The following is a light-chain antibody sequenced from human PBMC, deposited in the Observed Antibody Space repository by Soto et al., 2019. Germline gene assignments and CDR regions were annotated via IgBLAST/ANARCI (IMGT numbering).Light chain of an antibody. Sequence: EIVLTQSPATLSLSPGERTTLSCRASQSVSTYLAWYQQKPGQAPRLLIYDASNRATGIPARFSGSGSETDFTITISSLEPEDFAVYYCHQRSNWTQTFGGGTKVEIK. V-gene: IGKV3-11*01. CDR3: HQRSNWTQT. J-gene: IGKJ4*01. CDR1: QSVSTY. CDR2: DAS.